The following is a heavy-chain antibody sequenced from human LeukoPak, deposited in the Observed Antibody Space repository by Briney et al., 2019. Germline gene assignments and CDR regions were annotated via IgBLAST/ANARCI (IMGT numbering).Heavy chain of an antibody. Sequence: GASVKVSCKASGYTFTSYAMHWVRQAPGQRLVWMGWINAGNGNTKYSQKFQGRVTITRDTSASTAYMELSSLRSEDTAVYYCARWLEYCSGGSCYEVGFDPWAREPWSPSPQ. D-gene: IGHD2-15*01. CDR1: GYTFTSYA. V-gene: IGHV1-3*01. J-gene: IGHJ5*02. CDR3: ARWLEYCSGGSCYEVGFDP. CDR2: INAGNGNT.